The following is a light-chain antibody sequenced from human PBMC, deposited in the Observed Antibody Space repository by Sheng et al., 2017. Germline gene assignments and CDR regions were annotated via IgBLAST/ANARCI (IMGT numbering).Light chain of an antibody. J-gene: IGKJ1*01. CDR3: QQLDSYPQT. CDR1: QNIGYW. V-gene: IGKV1-5*01. CDR2: AAR. Sequence: DIQMTQSPSTLSTSVGDRVTITCRASQNIGYWLAWYQQKPGKAPKLLIFAARTLQSGVPSRFSGSGSGTDFTLTINSLQPDDFATYYCQQLDSYPQTFGQGTKVEIK.